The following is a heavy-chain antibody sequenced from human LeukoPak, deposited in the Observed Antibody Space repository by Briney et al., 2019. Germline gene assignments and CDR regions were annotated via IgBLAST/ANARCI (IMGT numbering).Heavy chain of an antibody. Sequence: GASVKVSCKASGYTFTSYYMHWVRQALGQGLEWMGIINPSGGSTSYAQKFQGRVTMTRDMSTSTVYMELSSLRSEDTAVYYCARGGKTYYYDSSGKGDAFDIWGQGTMVTVSS. J-gene: IGHJ3*02. D-gene: IGHD3-22*01. V-gene: IGHV1-46*01. CDR2: INPSGGST. CDR3: ARGGKTYYYDSSGKGDAFDI. CDR1: GYTFTSYY.